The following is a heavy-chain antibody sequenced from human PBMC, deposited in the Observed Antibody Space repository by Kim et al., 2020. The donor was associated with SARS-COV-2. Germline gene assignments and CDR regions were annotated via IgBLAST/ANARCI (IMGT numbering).Heavy chain of an antibody. J-gene: IGHJ5*02. CDR1: GFIVSSYT. Sequence: GGSLRLSCGASGFIVSSYTMTWVRQAPGKGLEWVSSITSSDSRTDYADSVRGRFTISRDNSKNTVYLHMDSLRAEDTAVYYCAREVTGICDP. CDR3: AREVTGICDP. V-gene: IGHV3-23*01. D-gene: IGHD3-16*02. CDR2: ITSSDSRT.